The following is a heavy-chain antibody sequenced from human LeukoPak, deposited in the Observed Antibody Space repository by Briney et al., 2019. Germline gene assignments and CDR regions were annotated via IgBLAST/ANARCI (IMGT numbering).Heavy chain of an antibody. CDR2: ISWNSGGI. D-gene: IGHD6-13*01. CDR3: ARSGAAADAFDI. V-gene: IGHV3-9*01. CDR1: GFTFDDYA. J-gene: IGHJ3*02. Sequence: GGSLRLSCAASGFTFDDYAMHWVRQAPGKGLEWVSGISWNSGGIGYADSVKGRFTISRDNAKNSLYLQMNSLRAEDTAVYYCARSGAAADAFDIWGQGTMVTVSS.